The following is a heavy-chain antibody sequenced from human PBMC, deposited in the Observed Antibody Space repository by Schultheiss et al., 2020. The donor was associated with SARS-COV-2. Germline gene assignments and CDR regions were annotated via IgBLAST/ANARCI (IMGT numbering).Heavy chain of an antibody. D-gene: IGHD2-2*01. CDR3: ARDRSYCSSTSCYANDYYGMDV. J-gene: IGHJ6*02. Sequence: SETLSLTCTVSGGSISSYYWSWIRQPPGKGLEWIGYIYYSGSTYYNPSLNSRVTMSTDTSKNLFSLKLTSVTAADTAVYYCARDRSYCSSTSCYANDYYGMDVWGQGTTVTVSS. CDR1: GGSISSYY. V-gene: IGHV4-59*12. CDR2: IYYSGST.